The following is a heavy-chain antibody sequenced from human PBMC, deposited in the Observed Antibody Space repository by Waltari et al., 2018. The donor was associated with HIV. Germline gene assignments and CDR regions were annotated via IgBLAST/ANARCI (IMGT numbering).Heavy chain of an antibody. CDR2: ISGTGGTG. V-gene: IGHV3-23*01. CDR1: GFSFSSSA. D-gene: IGHD3-22*01. Sequence: VHLLASGGGLVQPGGSLRLSCAPPGFSFSSSALSWVRQAPGKGLEWVSAISGTGGTGYYADSVRGRFTISRDNAKNTLFLQMDSLRADDTAVYYCAKVYYYDSSTYFLKVPHYDYWGQGTLVTVSS. J-gene: IGHJ4*02. CDR3: AKVYYYDSSTYFLKVPHYDY.